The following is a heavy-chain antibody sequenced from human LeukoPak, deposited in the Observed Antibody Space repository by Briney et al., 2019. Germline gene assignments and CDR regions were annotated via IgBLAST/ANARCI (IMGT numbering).Heavy chain of an antibody. J-gene: IGHJ5*02. D-gene: IGHD3-3*01. CDR3: ARGQSHYDFWSGYYH. Sequence: SETLSLTCTVSGGSISSYYWSWIRQPAGKGLEWIGRIYTSGSTNYNPSPKSRVTMSVDTSKNQFSLKLSSVTAADTAVYYCARGQSHYDFWSGYYHWGQGTLVTVSS. CDR2: IYTSGST. V-gene: IGHV4-4*07. CDR1: GGSISSYY.